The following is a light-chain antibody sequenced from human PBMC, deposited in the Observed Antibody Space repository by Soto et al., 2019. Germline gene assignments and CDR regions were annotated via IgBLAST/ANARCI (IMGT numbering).Light chain of an antibody. CDR3: SSYTSSSTLYV. CDR1: PSDVGGYNS. Sequence: QSALTQPPSASGSPGQSVTISCTGTPSDVGGYNSVSWYQQYPGKAPNLMIYDVNKRPSGVPDRFSGSKSGNTASLTVSGLRAEDEADYYCSSYTSSSTLYVFGTGTKLTVL. J-gene: IGLJ1*01. V-gene: IGLV2-8*01. CDR2: DVN.